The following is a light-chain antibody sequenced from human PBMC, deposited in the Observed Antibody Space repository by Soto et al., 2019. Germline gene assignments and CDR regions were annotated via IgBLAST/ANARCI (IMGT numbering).Light chain of an antibody. CDR1: QSVSSSY. Sequence: EIVLTQSPGTLSLSPGERATLSCRASQSVSSSYLAWYQQKGGQAPRLLIYGASSRATGIPDRFSGSGSETDFTLTISRLEPEDFAVYYCQQYVRSPWTFGQGTKVEIK. CDR2: GAS. J-gene: IGKJ1*01. CDR3: QQYVRSPWT. V-gene: IGKV3-20*01.